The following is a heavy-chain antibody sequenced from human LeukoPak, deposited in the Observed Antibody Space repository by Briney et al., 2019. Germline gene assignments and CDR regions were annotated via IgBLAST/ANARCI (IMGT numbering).Heavy chain of an antibody. CDR2: INPSGGST. CDR3: ARDVPYSSGWSYYYYYGMDV. D-gene: IGHD6-19*01. Sequence: RASVEVSFKASGYTFTSYYMHWVRQAPGQGREWMGIINPSGGSTSYAQKFQGRVTMTRDTSTSTVYMELSSLRSEDTAVYYCARDVPYSSGWSYYYYYGMDVWGQGTTVTVSS. J-gene: IGHJ6*02. V-gene: IGHV1-46*01. CDR1: GYTFTSYY.